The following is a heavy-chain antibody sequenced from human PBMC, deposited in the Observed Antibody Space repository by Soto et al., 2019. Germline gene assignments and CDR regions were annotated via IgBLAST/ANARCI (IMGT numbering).Heavy chain of an antibody. V-gene: IGHV1-46*03. CDR1: GYTFTSYY. J-gene: IGHJ3*02. CDR2: INPSGGST. CDR3: ARPLITMVRGVTKTTRAFDI. D-gene: IGHD3-10*01. Sequence: QVQLVQSGAEVKKPGASVKVSCKASGYTFTSYYMHWVRQAPGQGLEWMGIINPSGGSTSYAQEFQGRVTMTRDTSTSTVYMELSSLRSEDTAVYYCARPLITMVRGVTKTTRAFDIWGQGTMVTVSS.